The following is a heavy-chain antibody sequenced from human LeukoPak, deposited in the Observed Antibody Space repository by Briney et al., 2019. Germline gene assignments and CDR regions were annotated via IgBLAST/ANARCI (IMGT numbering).Heavy chain of an antibody. V-gene: IGHV1-2*02. CDR2: INPNSGGT. CDR1: GYTFTGYY. Sequence: ASVKVSCKASGYTFTGYYMHWVRQAPGQGLEWMGWINPNSGGTNYAQKFQGRVTMTRDTSISTAYMELSRLRSDDTAVYCCARDNYSSGWLDYYMDVWGKGTTVTISS. D-gene: IGHD6-19*01. CDR3: ARDNYSSGWLDYYMDV. J-gene: IGHJ6*03.